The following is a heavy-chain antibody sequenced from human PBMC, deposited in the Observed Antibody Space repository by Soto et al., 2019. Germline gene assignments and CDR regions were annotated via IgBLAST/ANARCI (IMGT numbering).Heavy chain of an antibody. J-gene: IGHJ6*03. CDR1: GFTFSSYS. CDR2: ISSSSSYI. Sequence: GGSLRLSCAASGFTFSSYSMNWVRQAPGKGLEWVSSISSSSSYIYYADSVKGRFTISRDNAKNSLYLQMNSLRAEDTAVYYCARDDSSSWPGGGYYMDVWGKGTTVTVSS. V-gene: IGHV3-21*01. CDR3: ARDDSSSWPGGGYYMDV. D-gene: IGHD6-13*01.